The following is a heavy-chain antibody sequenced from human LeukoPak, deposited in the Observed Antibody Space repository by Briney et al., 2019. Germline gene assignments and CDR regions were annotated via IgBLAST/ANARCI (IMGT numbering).Heavy chain of an antibody. J-gene: IGHJ4*02. CDR1: ADSTTRSNSY. D-gene: IGHD1-1*01. CDR3: ARKEQGTMCDY. Sequence: KPSETLSLTCTVSADSTTRSNSYWGWLRLPPGEGLEWIGAIADSGSTYYNPSLKTRVTLSVDTSKSHLSLELSSVTAAYTAVYFCARKEQGTMCDYWGQGSLVTVSS. CDR2: IADSGST. V-gene: IGHV4-39*01.